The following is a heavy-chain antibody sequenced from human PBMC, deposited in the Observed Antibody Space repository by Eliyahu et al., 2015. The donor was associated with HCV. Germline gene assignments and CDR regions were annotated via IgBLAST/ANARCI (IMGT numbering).Heavy chain of an antibody. D-gene: IGHD2-8*01. V-gene: IGHV1-24*01. CDR1: GYTLTELS. CDR3: ATAIRYCTNGVCLPGDAFDI. CDR2: FDPEDGET. J-gene: IGHJ3*02. Sequence: QVQLVQSGAEVKKPGASVKVSCTVSGYTLTELSIHWVRQAPGKGLEWMGGFDPEDGETIYAQKFQGRVTMTEDTSTDTAYMELSSLRSEDTAVYYCATAIRYCTNGVCLPGDAFDIWGQGTMVTVSS.